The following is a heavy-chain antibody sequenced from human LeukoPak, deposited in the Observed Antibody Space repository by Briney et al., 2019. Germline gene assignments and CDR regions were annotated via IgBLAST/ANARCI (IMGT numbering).Heavy chain of an antibody. CDR3: ARGMLTYYYDSSGSDY. CDR1: GCTFTGYY. D-gene: IGHD3-22*01. J-gene: IGHJ4*02. V-gene: IGHV1-2*02. CDR2: INPNSGGT. Sequence: ASVKVSCKASGCTFTGYYMHWVRQAPGQGLEWMGWINPNSGGTNYAQKFQGRVTMTRDTSISTAYMELSRLRSDDTAVYYCARGMLTYYYDSSGSDYWGQGTLVTVSS.